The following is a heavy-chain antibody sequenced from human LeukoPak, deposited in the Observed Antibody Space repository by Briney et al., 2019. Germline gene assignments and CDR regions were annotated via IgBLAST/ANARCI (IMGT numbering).Heavy chain of an antibody. J-gene: IGHJ6*03. V-gene: IGHV3-23*01. CDR3: ARDRRKPYYVDV. D-gene: IGHD1-14*01. Sequence: PGGSLRLSCAASGFTFSDYGLSWVRQAPGKGVEWVSGITGSGGSTYYADSVKGRFTISRDNAKNSLYLQMNSLRAEDTAVYYCARDRRKPYYVDVWGKGTTVTVSS. CDR2: ITGSGGST. CDR1: GFTFSDYG.